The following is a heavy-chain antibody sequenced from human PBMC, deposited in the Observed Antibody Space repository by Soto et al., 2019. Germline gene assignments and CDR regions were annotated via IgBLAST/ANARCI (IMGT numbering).Heavy chain of an antibody. Sequence: PGGSLRLSCAASTFNFSSYSMNWVRQAPGKGLEWVSYISSSSSTIYYADSVKGRFTISRDKAKNSLFLQMSSLRDEDTAVYYCPIVGGDYDYNYGMDVWGQGTTVTIAS. CDR1: TFNFSSYS. CDR2: ISSSSSTI. CDR3: PIVGGDYDYNYGMDV. J-gene: IGHJ6*02. D-gene: IGHD4-17*01. V-gene: IGHV3-48*02.